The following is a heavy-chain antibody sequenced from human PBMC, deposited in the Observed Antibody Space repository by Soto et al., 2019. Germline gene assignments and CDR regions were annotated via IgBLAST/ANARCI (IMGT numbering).Heavy chain of an antibody. Sequence: ASVKVSCKASGGTFSSYAISWVRQAPGQGLEWMGGIIPIFGTANYAQKFQGRVTITADESTSTAYMELSSLRSEDTAVYYCARPRITGTDVHYFDYWGQGTLVTVSS. CDR2: IIPIFGTA. CDR1: GGTFSSYA. J-gene: IGHJ4*02. CDR3: ARPRITGTDVHYFDY. V-gene: IGHV1-69*13. D-gene: IGHD1-20*01.